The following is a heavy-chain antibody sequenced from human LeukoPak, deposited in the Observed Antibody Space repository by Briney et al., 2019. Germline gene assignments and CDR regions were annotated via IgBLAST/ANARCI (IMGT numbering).Heavy chain of an antibody. CDR2: IKQDGSEK. J-gene: IGHJ4*02. V-gene: IGHV3-7*01. D-gene: IGHD5/OR15-5a*01. CDR3: ARDQRSLRIGYYFDY. CDR1: GFTVSDHW. Sequence: QTGGSLRLSCAASGFTVSDHWMSWVRQAPGKGLEWVANIKQDGSEKYYVDSVKGRFTISRDSAKNSLYLQMNSLRAEDTAVYYCARDQRSLRIGYYFDYWGQGTLVTVSS.